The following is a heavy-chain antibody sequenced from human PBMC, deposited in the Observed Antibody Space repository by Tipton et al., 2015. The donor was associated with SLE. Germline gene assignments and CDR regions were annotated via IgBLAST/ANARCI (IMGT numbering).Heavy chain of an antibody. J-gene: IGHJ4*02. D-gene: IGHD3-22*01. CDR1: GYTFTGYY. V-gene: IGHV1-2*02. CDR2: INPNSGGT. Sequence: QLVQSGAEVKKPGASVKVSCKASGYTFTGYYMHWVRQAPGQGLEWMGWINPNSGGTNYAQKFQGRVTMTRDTSISTAYMELSRLRSDDTAVYYCAREEGEDGDYYDSSGYNDYWGQGTLVTVSS. CDR3: AREEGEDGDYYDSSGYNDY.